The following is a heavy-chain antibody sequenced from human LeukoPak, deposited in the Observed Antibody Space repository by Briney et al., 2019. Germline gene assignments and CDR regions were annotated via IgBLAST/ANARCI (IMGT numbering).Heavy chain of an antibody. Sequence: PSETLSLTCTVSGGSISSYYWSWIRQPPGKGLEWIGYIYYSGSTNYNPSLKSRVTISVDTSKNQFSLKLSSVTAADTAVYYCARGAHCSGGSCPPHFDYWGQGTLVTVSS. V-gene: IGHV4-59*12. D-gene: IGHD2-15*01. CDR1: GGSISSYY. CDR3: ARGAHCSGGSCPPHFDY. J-gene: IGHJ4*02. CDR2: IYYSGST.